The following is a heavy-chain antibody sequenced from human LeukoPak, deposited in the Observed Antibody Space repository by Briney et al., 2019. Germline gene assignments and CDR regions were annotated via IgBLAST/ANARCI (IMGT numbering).Heavy chain of an antibody. CDR1: GFTFSSYA. D-gene: IGHD4-11*01. CDR2: ISYDGSNK. Sequence: GGSLRLSCAASGFTFSSYAMHWVRQAPGKGLEWVAVISYDGSNKYYADSVKGRFTISRDNSKNTLYLQMNSLRAEDTAVYYCARDAVTCFDYWGQGTLVTVSS. J-gene: IGHJ4*02. V-gene: IGHV3-30*04. CDR3: ARDAVTCFDY.